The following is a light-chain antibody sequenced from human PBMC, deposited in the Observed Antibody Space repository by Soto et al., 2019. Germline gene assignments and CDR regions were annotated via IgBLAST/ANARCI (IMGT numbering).Light chain of an antibody. CDR1: SGSIASNY. Sequence: NFMLTQPHSVSESPGKTVTISCTRSSGSIASNYVQWYHQRPGTAPTTVIYEDNQRPSGVPDRFSGSIDSSSNSASLTISGLKTEDEADYYCQAYDSGNLPYGVFGGGTKVPVL. CDR3: QAYDSGNLPYGV. CDR2: EDN. V-gene: IGLV6-57*03. J-gene: IGLJ3*02.